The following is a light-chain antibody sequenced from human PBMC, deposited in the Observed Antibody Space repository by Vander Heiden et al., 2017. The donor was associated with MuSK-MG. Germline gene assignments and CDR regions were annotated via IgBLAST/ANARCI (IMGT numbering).Light chain of an antibody. Sequence: DIVMTPSPLSLPVTPGEPASISCRSSQSLLHSNGYNYLDWYLQKAGQSPQLLIYLGSNRAAGVPDRVSGSGSGTDFTLKISRVEAEDVGVYYCRQALQTPRTFGHGTKVDIK. CDR3: RQALQTPRT. V-gene: IGKV2-28*01. CDR2: LGS. CDR1: QSLLHSNGYNY. J-gene: IGKJ3*01.